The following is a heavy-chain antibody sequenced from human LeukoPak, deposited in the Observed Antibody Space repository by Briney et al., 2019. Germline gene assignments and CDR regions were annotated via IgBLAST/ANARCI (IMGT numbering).Heavy chain of an antibody. CDR3: AREGGGDYVWGSYRYCDY. CDR2: INPNSGGT. V-gene: IGHV1-2*02. CDR1: GYTFTGYY. Sequence: ASVKVSCKASGYTFTGYYMHWVRQAPGQGLEWMGWINPNSGGTNYAQKFQGRVTMTRDTSISTAYMELSRLRSDDTAVYYCAREGGGDYVWGSYRYCDYWGQGTLVTVSS. J-gene: IGHJ4*02. D-gene: IGHD3-16*02.